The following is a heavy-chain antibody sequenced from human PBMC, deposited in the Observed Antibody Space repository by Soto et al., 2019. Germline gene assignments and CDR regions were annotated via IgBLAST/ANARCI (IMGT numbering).Heavy chain of an antibody. CDR3: ARTYCTTTTCDSWFDP. Sequence: PGEPLRISCTGFGYTFTTFWISWVRQIPGKGLEWMGRIDPGDTYATYSPAFQGHVTISADKATSTDYLQWSSLKASDTAMYYCARTYCTTTTCDSWFDPWRQGTLVTVS. CDR2: IDPGDTYA. J-gene: IGHJ5*02. D-gene: IGHD2-2*01. CDR1: GYTFTTFW. V-gene: IGHV5-10-1*01.